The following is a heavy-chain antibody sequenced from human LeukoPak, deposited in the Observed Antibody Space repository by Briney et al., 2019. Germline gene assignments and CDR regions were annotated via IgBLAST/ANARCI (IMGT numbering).Heavy chain of an antibody. V-gene: IGHV3-74*01. Sequence: GGSLRLSCAASGFSFSSYWMHWVRQSPGKGLVWVAQINVGGTRTRYADSVKGRFTISRDNAKNTLYLQMNSLRAEDTAVYYCARDVTNSGNYYDYWGPGTLVTVSP. J-gene: IGHJ4*02. CDR2: INVGGTRT. CDR3: ARDVTNSGNYYDY. CDR1: GFSFSSYW. D-gene: IGHD4-11*01.